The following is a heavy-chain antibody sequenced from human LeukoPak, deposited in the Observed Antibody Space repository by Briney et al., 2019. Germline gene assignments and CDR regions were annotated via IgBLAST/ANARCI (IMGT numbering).Heavy chain of an antibody. Sequence: GGSLRLSCAASGFTFSSYSMNWVRQAPGKGLEWVSYISSRSSTIYYADSVKGRFTISRDNAKNSLYLQMNSLRAEDTAVYHCAKDNGPVVPAATIDYWGQGTLVTVSS. V-gene: IGHV3-48*04. CDR1: GFTFSSYS. D-gene: IGHD2-2*01. CDR2: ISSRSSTI. CDR3: AKDNGPVVPAATIDY. J-gene: IGHJ4*02.